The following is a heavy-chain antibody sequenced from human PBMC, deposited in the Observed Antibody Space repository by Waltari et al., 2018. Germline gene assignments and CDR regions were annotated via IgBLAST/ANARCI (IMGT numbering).Heavy chain of an antibody. CDR3: ASGAGYCSSSNCPHDAFNV. D-gene: IGHD2-2*01. V-gene: IGHV1-69*01. CDR2: VIPRFGTV. J-gene: IGHJ3*01. CDR1: GGTFSIHA. Sequence: QVQLMQSGAEVKKPGSSVKVSCKASGGTFSIHAISWVRQAPGQGLEWLGGVIPRFGTVNYAQRFQGRVTITAAESTSTIYMELHTLRSEDTAVYYCASGAGYCSSSNCPHDAFNVWGQGTMVTVSS.